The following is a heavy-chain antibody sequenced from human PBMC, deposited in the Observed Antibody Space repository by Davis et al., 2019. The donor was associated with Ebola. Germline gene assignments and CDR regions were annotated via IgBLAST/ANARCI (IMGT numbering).Heavy chain of an antibody. CDR1: GFTFSSYS. V-gene: IGHV3-48*04. D-gene: IGHD3-10*01. J-gene: IGHJ5*02. CDR3: ARVYSSVWFGERYNWFDP. Sequence: PGGSLRLSCAASGFTFSSYSMNWVRQAPGKGLEWVSYISSSGSTIYYADSVKGRFTISRDNAKNSLYLQMNSLRAEDTAVYYCARVYSSVWFGERYNWFDPWGQGTLVTVSS. CDR2: ISSSGSTI.